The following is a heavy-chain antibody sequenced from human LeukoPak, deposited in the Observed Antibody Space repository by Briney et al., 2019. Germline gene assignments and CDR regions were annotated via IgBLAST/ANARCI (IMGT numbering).Heavy chain of an antibody. Sequence: SETLSLTCTVSGGSISSSRYYWGWIRQPPGKGLEWIGSIYYSGSTYYNPSLKSRVTISVDTSKNQFSLKLTSVTAADTAVYYCTRIAAAGAGFDYWGQGTLVTVSS. J-gene: IGHJ4*02. D-gene: IGHD6-13*01. CDR1: GGSISSSRYY. CDR2: IYYSGST. CDR3: TRIAAAGAGFDY. V-gene: IGHV4-39*01.